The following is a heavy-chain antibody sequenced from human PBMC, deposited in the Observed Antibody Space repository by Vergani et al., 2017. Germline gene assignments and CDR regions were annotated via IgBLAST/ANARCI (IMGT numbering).Heavy chain of an antibody. Sequence: EVQLLESGGGLVQPGGSLRLSCAASGFTFSSYAMIWVRQAPGKGLEWVSGISGSGGSTYYADSGKGRFTISRDNSKNTLYLQMNSLRAEDTAVYYCAKSRTFYYYMDVWGKGTTVTVSS. CDR2: ISGSGGST. V-gene: IGHV3-23*01. CDR3: AKSRTFYYYMDV. J-gene: IGHJ6*03. CDR1: GFTFSSYA. D-gene: IGHD1-14*01.